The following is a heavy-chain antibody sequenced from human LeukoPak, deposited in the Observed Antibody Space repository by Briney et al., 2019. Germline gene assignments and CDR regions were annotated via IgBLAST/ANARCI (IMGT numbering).Heavy chain of an antibody. V-gene: IGHV1-69*13. CDR2: IIPIFGTA. Sequence: SVKVPCKASGGTFSSYAISWVRQAPGQGLEWMGGIIPIFGTANYAQKFQGRVTITADESTSTAYMELSSLRSEDTAVYYCARVGGDIVVVPAAPWYFDYWGQGTLVTVSS. CDR1: GGTFSSYA. J-gene: IGHJ4*02. CDR3: ARVGGDIVVVPAAPWYFDY. D-gene: IGHD2-2*01.